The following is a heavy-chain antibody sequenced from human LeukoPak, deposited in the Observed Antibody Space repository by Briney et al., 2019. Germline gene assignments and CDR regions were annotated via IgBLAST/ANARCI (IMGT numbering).Heavy chain of an antibody. CDR1: GYTFTSYG. CDR2: ISAYNGNT. J-gene: IGHJ6*03. D-gene: IGHD2-15*01. V-gene: IGHV1-18*01. Sequence: ASVKVSCKASGYTFTSYGFSWVRQAPGQGLEWMGWISAYNGNTNYVERLQSRVTMTTDTSTRTAYMELRSLRSDDTAVYYGARVGGCSGGGCYSGVYDYYYMDVWGKGTTVTVSS. CDR3: ARVGGCSGGGCYSGVYDYYYMDV.